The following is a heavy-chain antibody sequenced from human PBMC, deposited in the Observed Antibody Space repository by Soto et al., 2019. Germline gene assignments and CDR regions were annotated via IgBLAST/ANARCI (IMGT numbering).Heavy chain of an antibody. Sequence: EVQLVESGGGLVQPGGSLRLSCAASGFTFRRYWMHWVRQASGKGLVWVSRINGDGSSTSYADSVKGRFTVSRDNAKNTLYLQMNSLRVEDTAVYYCVSLVERSDIACGIWGQGTMVTVSS. V-gene: IGHV3-74*01. D-gene: IGHD6-6*01. CDR2: INGDGSST. J-gene: IGHJ3*02. CDR3: VSLVERSDIACGI. CDR1: GFTFRRYW.